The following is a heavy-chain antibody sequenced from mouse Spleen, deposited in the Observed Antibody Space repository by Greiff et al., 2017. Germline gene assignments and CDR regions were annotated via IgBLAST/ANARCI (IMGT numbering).Heavy chain of an antibody. D-gene: IGHD3-2*02. V-gene: IGHV1-18*01. CDR3: AREVPQAMDY. CDR2: INPNNGGT. J-gene: IGHJ4*01. Sequence: VQLKESGPELVKPGASVKIPCKASGYTFTDYNMDWVKQSHGKSLEWIGDINPNNGGTIYNQKFKGKATLTVDKSSSTAYMELRSLTSEDTAVYYCAREVPQAMDYWGQGTSLTVSS. CDR1: GYTFTDYN.